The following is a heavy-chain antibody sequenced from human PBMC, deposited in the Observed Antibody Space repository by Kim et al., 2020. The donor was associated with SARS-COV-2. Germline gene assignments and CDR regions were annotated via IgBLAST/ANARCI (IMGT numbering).Heavy chain of an antibody. Sequence: ASVKVSCKASGYTFTTYGISWMRQAPGQGLEWMGWISAYNGNTNYAQMLQGRVTMTTDTSTSTAYMELRSLRSDDTAVYYCARVKRDTAMVGVVYWGQGTLVTVSS. V-gene: IGHV1-18*01. CDR3: ARVKRDTAMVGVVY. J-gene: IGHJ4*02. CDR1: GYTFTTYG. D-gene: IGHD5-18*01. CDR2: ISAYNGNT.